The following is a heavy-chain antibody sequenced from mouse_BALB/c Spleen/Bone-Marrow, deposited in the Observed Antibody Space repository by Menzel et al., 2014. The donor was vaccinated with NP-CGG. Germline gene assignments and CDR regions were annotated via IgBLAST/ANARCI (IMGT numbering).Heavy chain of an antibody. CDR3: ASYVYGYYFDY. CDR2: IDPANGNT. CDR1: GFTFNDSC. Sequence: VQLQQSGAELVTPGPSVKFSCTASGFTFNDSCMHWVQQTPEQGLEWLGRIDPANGNTKYDPRFQGKATITADTSSNTAYLQLSSLASEDTAVYYCASYVYGYYFDYWGQGTTLTVSP. D-gene: IGHD2-2*01. V-gene: IGHV14-3*02. J-gene: IGHJ2*01.